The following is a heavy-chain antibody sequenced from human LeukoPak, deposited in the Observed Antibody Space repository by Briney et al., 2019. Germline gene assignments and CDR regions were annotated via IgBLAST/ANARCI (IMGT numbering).Heavy chain of an antibody. Sequence: ASVKVSCKASGYTFTGYYMHWVRQAPGQGLEWMGWINPNSGGTNYAQKFQGRVTMTRDTSISTAYMELSRLRSDDTAVYYCARDRIAAAGKNPYYYYYMDVWGKGTTVTVSS. D-gene: IGHD6-13*01. CDR1: GYTFTGYY. CDR3: ARDRIAAAGKNPYYYYYMDV. J-gene: IGHJ6*03. V-gene: IGHV1-2*02. CDR2: INPNSGGT.